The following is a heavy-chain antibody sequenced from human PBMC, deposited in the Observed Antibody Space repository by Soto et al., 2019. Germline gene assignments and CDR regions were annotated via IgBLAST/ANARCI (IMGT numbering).Heavy chain of an antibody. Sequence: QVQLQESGAGLVRPSETLSLTCTVSSDSISSYYWIWIRQSPGKGLEWIGYTDYSGNTNYNPSLKSRVTIPGDTSKKQLSLRLSSVTAADTVVYYCARAVGDPLYNLDYSGQGTLVTVSS. J-gene: IGHJ4*02. V-gene: IGHV4-59*08. D-gene: IGHD6-19*01. CDR2: TDYSGNT. CDR1: SDSISSYY. CDR3: ARAVGDPLYNLDY.